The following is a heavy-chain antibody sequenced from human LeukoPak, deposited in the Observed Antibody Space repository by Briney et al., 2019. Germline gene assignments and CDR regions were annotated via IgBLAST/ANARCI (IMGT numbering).Heavy chain of an antibody. CDR3: ARGLGGSGGNTFDL. Sequence: GSLRLSCEASGFTFSGHAIHWVRQAPGKGLEWVAVISFDGTKTYFADVVKGRFSISRDNSKDSMHLQIKSLQPDDSAVYYCARGLGGSGGNTFDLWGQGTLVTVSS. V-gene: IGHV3-30*01. CDR2: ISFDGTKT. CDR1: GFTFSGHA. D-gene: IGHD6-19*01. J-gene: IGHJ5*02.